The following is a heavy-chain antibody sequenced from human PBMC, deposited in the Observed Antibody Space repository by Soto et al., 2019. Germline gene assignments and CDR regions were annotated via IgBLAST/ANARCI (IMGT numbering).Heavy chain of an antibody. Sequence: GESLKISCKASGYNFNIYWITWVRQMPGKGLEWMGRIDPSDSYTNYGPSFQGHVTISVDNSISTAYLQWNSLKASDTAIYFCARVKRDRAEGDHYFDYWGQRTEVTVSS. CDR3: ARVKRDRAEGDHYFDY. V-gene: IGHV5-10-1*01. CDR1: GYNFNIYW. D-gene: IGHD5-18*01. J-gene: IGHJ4*02. CDR2: IDPSDSYT.